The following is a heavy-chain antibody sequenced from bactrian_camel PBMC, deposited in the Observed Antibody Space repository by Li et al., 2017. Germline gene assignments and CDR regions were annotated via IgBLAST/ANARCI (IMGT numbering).Heavy chain of an antibody. Sequence: HVQLVESGGGLVQPGGSLRLSCAPSGLPFSGYYISWVRQAPGKGLEWVSSIYAGGGSTTYADSVKGRFTISQDNSRSTTWLQMINLKLDDTAMYYCANYGLRTLPPAWGQGTQVTVS. J-gene: IGHJ6*01. CDR1: GLPFSGYY. V-gene: IGHV3-2*01. CDR3: ANYGLRTLPPA. CDR2: IYAGGGST. D-gene: IGHD3*01.